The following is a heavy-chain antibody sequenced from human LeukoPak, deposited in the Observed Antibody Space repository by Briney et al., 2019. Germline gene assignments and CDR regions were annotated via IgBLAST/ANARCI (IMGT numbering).Heavy chain of an antibody. J-gene: IGHJ4*02. CDR3: ARDVEWRVTGSSFDY. CDR1: GFTFSHYN. Sequence: PGGSLRLSCAASGFTFSHYNMNWVRQAPGKGLEWVSSISSSSSYIYYADSVKGRFTISRDNAKNSLYLQMNSLRAEDTAVYYCARDVEWRVTGSSFDYWGQGTLVTVSS. CDR2: ISSSSSYI. D-gene: IGHD3-3*01. V-gene: IGHV3-21*01.